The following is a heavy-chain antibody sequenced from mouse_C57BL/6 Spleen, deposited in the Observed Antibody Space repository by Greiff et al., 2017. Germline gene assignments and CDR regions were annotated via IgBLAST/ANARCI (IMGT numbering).Heavy chain of an antibody. Sequence: QVQLQQPGAELVRPGSSVKLSCKASGYTFTSYWMDWVKQRPGQGLEWIGNIYPSDSETHYNQKFKDKATLTVDKSSSTAYMQLSSLTSADAAVYYCARRRSYSYDEWGFDDWGQGTTLTVSS. CDR1: GYTFTSYW. V-gene: IGHV1-61*01. D-gene: IGHD2-12*01. CDR3: ARRRSYSYDEWGFDD. CDR2: IYPSDSET. J-gene: IGHJ2*01.